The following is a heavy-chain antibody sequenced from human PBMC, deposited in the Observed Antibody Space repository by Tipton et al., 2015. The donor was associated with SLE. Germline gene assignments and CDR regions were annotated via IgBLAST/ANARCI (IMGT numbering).Heavy chain of an antibody. Sequence: TLSLTCTVSGVPISSGSYFWTWIRQPAGEGLEWIGRILTSGASNCNPSLVGRVTISLDMSKNQFSLRLNSVTASDTAIYYCARGADPGAVARLDYWGQGTLVTVSS. CDR1: GVPISSGSYF. D-gene: IGHD6-19*01. CDR3: ARGADPGAVARLDY. J-gene: IGHJ4*02. CDR2: ILTSGAS. V-gene: IGHV4-61*02.